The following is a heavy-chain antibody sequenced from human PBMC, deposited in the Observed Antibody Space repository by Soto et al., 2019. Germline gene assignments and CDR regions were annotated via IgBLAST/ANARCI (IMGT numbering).Heavy chain of an antibody. J-gene: IGHJ4*02. CDR3: ARGRYGDY. D-gene: IGHD1-1*01. V-gene: IGHV1-18*01. Sequence: QVHLVQSGAEVKKPGASVKVSCKGSGYDFTTYGITWVRQAPGQGLEWMAWISAHNGNTDYSRKLQGRVTVTSDTSTSTAYMELRSLRSDDTAMYYCARGRYGDYWGQGALVTVSS. CDR2: ISAHNGNT. CDR1: GYDFTTYG.